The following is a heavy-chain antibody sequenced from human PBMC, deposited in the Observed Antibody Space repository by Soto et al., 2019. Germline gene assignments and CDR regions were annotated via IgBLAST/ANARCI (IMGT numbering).Heavy chain of an antibody. CDR3: AAELAPRYDILTGRYYYYYMDV. CDR2: IVVGSGNT. J-gene: IGHJ6*03. Sequence: SVKVSCKASGFTFTSSAMQWVRQARGQRLEWIGWIVVGSGNTNYAQKFQERVTITRDMSTSTAYMELSSLRSEDTAVYYCAAELAPRYDILTGRYYYYYMDVWGKGTTVTVSS. V-gene: IGHV1-58*02. D-gene: IGHD3-9*01. CDR1: GFTFTSSA.